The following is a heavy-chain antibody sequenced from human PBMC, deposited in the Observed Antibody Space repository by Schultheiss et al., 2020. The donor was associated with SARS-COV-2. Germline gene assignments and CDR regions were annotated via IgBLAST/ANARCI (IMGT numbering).Heavy chain of an antibody. CDR2: IDISSNYI. V-gene: IGHV3-21*04. D-gene: IGHD5-18*01. Sequence: GGSLRLSCAASGFTLSRWSMGWVRQAPGKGLEWVSSIDISSNYIYYGDSVKGRFTISRDNAKNSVYLQMNSLRAEDTAVYYCARLQLTAWYFDLWGRGTLVTVSS. CDR1: GFTLSRWS. CDR3: ARLQLTAWYFDL. J-gene: IGHJ2*01.